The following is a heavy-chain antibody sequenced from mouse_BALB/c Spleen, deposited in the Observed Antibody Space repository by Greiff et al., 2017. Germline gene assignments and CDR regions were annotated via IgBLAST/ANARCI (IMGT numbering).Heavy chain of an antibody. J-gene: IGHJ4*01. V-gene: IGHV5-6-5*01. CDR2: ISSGGST. Sequence: EVQRVESGGGLVKPGGSLKLSCAASGFTFSSYAMSWVRQTPEKRLEWVASISSGGSTYYPDSVKGRFTISRDNARNILYLQMSSLRSEDTAMYYCARGGYGSSYPYAMDYWGQGTSVTVSS. CDR3: ARGGYGSSYPYAMDY. D-gene: IGHD1-1*01. CDR1: GFTFSSYA.